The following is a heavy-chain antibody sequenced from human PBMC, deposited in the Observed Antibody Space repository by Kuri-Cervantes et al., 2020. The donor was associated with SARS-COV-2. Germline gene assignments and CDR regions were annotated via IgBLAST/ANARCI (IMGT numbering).Heavy chain of an antibody. CDR2: YHPDDGET. D-gene: IGHD1-1*01. CDR1: GYTLSELS. Sequence: ASVKVSCKVSGYTLSELSIHWVRQPPGQGLEWMGGYHPDDGETFYAQKFQGRVTMTEDTSTDTAYVELSSLGSEDTAVYYCVTDLAANNWDPDAFDAWGQGTMVTVSS. V-gene: IGHV1-24*01. CDR3: VTDLAANNWDPDAFDA. J-gene: IGHJ3*01.